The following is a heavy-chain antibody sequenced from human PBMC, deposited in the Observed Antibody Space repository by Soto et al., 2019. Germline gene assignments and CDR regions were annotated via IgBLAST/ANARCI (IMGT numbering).Heavy chain of an antibody. CDR3: GISRYDSNFYYYGTDV. V-gene: IGHV1-69*02. CDR2: TIPILGIT. Sequence: QVQLVQSGAEVKKPGSSLKVSCKASGGTFSSHTISWVRLAHGQGLEWMGRTIPILGITNYAQNFQGRVTLTADKSTGTASMELSSLRSEDTAVYYCGISRYDSNFYYYGTDVWGQGTTVTVSS. J-gene: IGHJ6*02. D-gene: IGHD3-22*01. CDR1: GGTFSSHT.